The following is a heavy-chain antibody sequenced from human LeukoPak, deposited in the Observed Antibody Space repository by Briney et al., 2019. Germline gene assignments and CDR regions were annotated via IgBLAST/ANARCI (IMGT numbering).Heavy chain of an antibody. J-gene: IGHJ4*02. CDR2: IIGSGGST. CDR1: GLTFSSYA. D-gene: IGHD3-3*01. Sequence: GGSLLLSCAASGLTFSSYAMSWVRQAPGKGLEWVSAIIGSGGSTYYADSVKGRFIISRDNSKNTLYLQMSSLRAEDTAVYYCAKPYYDFWSGYSEYFFDFWGQGTLVTVSS. CDR3: AKPYYDFWSGYSEYFFDF. V-gene: IGHV3-23*01.